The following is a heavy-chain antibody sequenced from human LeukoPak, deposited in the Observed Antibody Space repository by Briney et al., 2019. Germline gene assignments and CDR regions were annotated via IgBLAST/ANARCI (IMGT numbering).Heavy chain of an antibody. CDR1: GGTFSSYA. J-gene: IGHJ6*03. CDR3: ARVSSYRGPNYYIDV. Sequence: SVKVSCKASGGTFSSYAISWVRQAPGQGLEWMGRIIPIFGTANYAQKLQGRVTITTDESTSTAYMELSSLRSEDTAVYYCARVSSYRGPNYYIDVWGKGTTVTVSS. D-gene: IGHD1-26*01. V-gene: IGHV1-69*05. CDR2: IIPIFGTA.